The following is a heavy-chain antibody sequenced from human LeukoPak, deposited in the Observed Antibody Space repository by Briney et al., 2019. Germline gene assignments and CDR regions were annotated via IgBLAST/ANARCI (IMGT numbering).Heavy chain of an antibody. CDR3: GRGRPYYDFWSGYYPNWFDP. D-gene: IGHD3-3*01. CDR2: MNPNSGNT. CDR1: GYTFTSYD. V-gene: IGHV1-8*01. J-gene: IGHJ5*02. Sequence: ASVKVSCKASGYTFTSYDINWVRQATGQGLEWMGWMNPNSGNTGYAQKFQGRVTMTRNTSISTAYMELSSLRSEDTAVYYCGRGRPYYDFWSGYYPNWFDPWGQGTLVTVSS.